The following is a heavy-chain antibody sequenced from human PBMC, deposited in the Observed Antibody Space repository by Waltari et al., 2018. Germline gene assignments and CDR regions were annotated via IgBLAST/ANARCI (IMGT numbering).Heavy chain of an antibody. D-gene: IGHD3-9*01. V-gene: IGHV4-39*01. CDR3: ARDPILTGYLTLPDY. CDR1: GGSISSSSYY. CDR2: IYYSGST. Sequence: QLQLQESGPGLVKPSETLSLTCTVSGGSISSSSYYWGWIRQPPGKGLEWIGSIYYSGSTYYNPSLKRRVTISVDTSKNQFSLKLSSVTAADTAVYYCARDPILTGYLTLPDYWGQGTLVTVSS. J-gene: IGHJ4*02.